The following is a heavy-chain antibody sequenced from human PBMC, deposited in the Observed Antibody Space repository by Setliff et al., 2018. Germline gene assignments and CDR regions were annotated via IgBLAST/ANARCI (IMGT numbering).Heavy chain of an antibody. J-gene: IGHJ5*02. Sequence: PSETLSLTCAVSGYSISSGYYWGWIRQPPGKGLEWIGSIYRSGTTHYNPSLKSRVTMSLDTSKNQFSLKLSSVTAADTAVYYCARQSVRGLADNNWFRPWGQGTLVTVSS. CDR2: IYRSGTT. D-gene: IGHD2-15*01. CDR3: ARQSVRGLADNNWFRP. CDR1: GYSISSGYY. V-gene: IGHV4-38-2*01.